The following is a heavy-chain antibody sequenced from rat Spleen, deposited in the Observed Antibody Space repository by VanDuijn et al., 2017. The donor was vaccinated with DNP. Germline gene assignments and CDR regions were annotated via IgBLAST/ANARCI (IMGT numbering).Heavy chain of an antibody. Sequence: QVQLKESGPGLVQPSQTLSLTCTVSGFSLSSYHVNWVRQPPGKGLEWIAAISSGGSTYYNSALKSRLSISRDTSKSQVFLKMNSLQTEDTAIYFCTREGPRYYYSSYIYGMDWGQGVMVTVSS. D-gene: IGHD1-2*01. CDR3: TREGPRYYYSSYIYGMD. CDR1: GFSLSSYH. J-gene: IGHJ2*01. V-gene: IGHV2S12*01. CDR2: ISSGGST.